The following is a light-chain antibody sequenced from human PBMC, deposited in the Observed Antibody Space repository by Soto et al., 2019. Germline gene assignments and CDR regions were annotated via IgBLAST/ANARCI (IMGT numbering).Light chain of an antibody. CDR2: HAS. Sequence: EVVLTQSPATLSLSPGEGASLSCRASQTVTNLAWYQHKPGQAPRLLIYHASTWATGIPARFSRSGSGTDFPLSIRSLEPEDFAYYYCEQYSSWRRSFGGGSKVEIK. CDR3: EQYSSWRRS. V-gene: IGKV3-11*01. J-gene: IGKJ4*01. CDR1: QTVTN.